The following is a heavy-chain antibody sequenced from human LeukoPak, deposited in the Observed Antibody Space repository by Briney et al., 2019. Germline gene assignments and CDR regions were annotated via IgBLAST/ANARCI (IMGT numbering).Heavy chain of an antibody. CDR1: GGSISSYY. V-gene: IGHV4-59*01. D-gene: IGHD6-13*01. CDR3: ASFRRTLSSSWPNKNYYYYGMDV. CDR2: IYYSGST. Sequence: SETLSLTCTVSGGSISSYYWSWIRQPPGKGLEWIGYIYYSGSTNYNPSLKRRVTISVDTSKNQFSLKLSSVTAADTAVYYCASFRRTLSSSWPNKNYYYYGMDVWGKGTTVTVSS. J-gene: IGHJ6*04.